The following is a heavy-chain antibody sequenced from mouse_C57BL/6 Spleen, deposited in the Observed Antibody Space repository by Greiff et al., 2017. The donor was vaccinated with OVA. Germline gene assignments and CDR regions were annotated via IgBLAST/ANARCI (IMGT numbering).Heavy chain of an antibody. J-gene: IGHJ4*01. D-gene: IGHD2-3*01. CDR3: ARPPDGYYVGYAMDY. CDR1: GFTFSDYG. V-gene: IGHV5-17*01. Sequence: EVQGVESGGGLVKPGGSLKLSCAASGFTFSDYGMHWVRQAPEKGLEWVAYISSGSSTIYYADTVKGRFTISRDNAKNTLFLQMTSLRSEDTAMYYCARPPDGYYVGYAMDYWGQGTSVTVSS. CDR2: ISSGSSTI.